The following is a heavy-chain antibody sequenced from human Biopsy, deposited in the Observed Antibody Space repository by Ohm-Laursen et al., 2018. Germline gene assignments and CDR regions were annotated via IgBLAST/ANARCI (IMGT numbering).Heavy chain of an antibody. D-gene: IGHD1-26*01. Sequence: GTLSLTCTVSGDSISSYYWSWIRQPPGKGLEWIGYVYYTGSTDYNPSLQSRVTISVDTFRNQFSLKLSSVTAADTAVYYCARVRVWADSEGAFDPWGQGTMVTVSS. CDR1: GDSISSYY. CDR2: VYYTGST. CDR3: ARVRVWADSEGAFDP. J-gene: IGHJ3*01. V-gene: IGHV4-59*01.